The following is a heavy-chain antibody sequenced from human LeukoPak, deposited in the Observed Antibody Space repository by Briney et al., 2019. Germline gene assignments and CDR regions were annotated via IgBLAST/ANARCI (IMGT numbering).Heavy chain of an antibody. CDR3: AKGIESSGSYYTGFDY. Sequence: QPGGSLRLSCAASGFTFSSYAMSWVRQAPGKGLEWVSGIVGSGASTYYADSVRGRFTISRDNSRNTLYLQMNSLRAEDTAVYYCAKGIESSGSYYTGFDYWGQGTLVTVSS. D-gene: IGHD1-26*01. CDR1: GFTFSSYA. J-gene: IGHJ4*02. CDR2: IVGSGAST. V-gene: IGHV3-23*01.